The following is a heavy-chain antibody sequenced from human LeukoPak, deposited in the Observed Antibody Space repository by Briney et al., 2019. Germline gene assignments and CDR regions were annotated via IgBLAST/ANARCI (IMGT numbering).Heavy chain of an antibody. CDR3: ARDFWSGYYAWFDP. Sequence: SETLSLTCTVSGGSISSYYWNWIRQPAGRGLEWIGRIYTSGSTNYNPSLKSRVTMSVDTSKNQFSLKLSSVTAADTAVYYCARDFWSGYYAWFDPWGQETLVTVSS. J-gene: IGHJ5*02. CDR1: GGSISSYY. V-gene: IGHV4-4*07. CDR2: IYTSGST. D-gene: IGHD3-3*01.